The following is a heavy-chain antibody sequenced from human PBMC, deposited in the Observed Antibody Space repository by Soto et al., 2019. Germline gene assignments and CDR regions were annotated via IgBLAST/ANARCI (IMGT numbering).Heavy chain of an antibody. CDR2: IWYDGSNK. J-gene: IGHJ5*02. Sequence: QVQLVESGGGVVQPGRSLRLSCAASGFTFSSYGMHWVRQAPGKGLEWVAVIWYDGSNKYYADSVKGRFTISRDNSNTTHYPQMNSERPENTAVYDCARDDYYERSSYHWFDPWGQGTLVTVSS. D-gene: IGHD3-22*01. V-gene: IGHV3-33*01. CDR3: ARDDYYERSSYHWFDP. CDR1: GFTFSSYG.